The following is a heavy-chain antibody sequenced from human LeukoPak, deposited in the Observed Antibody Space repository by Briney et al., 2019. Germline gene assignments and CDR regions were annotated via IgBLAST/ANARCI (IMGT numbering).Heavy chain of an antibody. CDR3: ARVRDGVYSGSYFDY. Sequence: PGGSLRLSCAASGFSVSTHYMSWVRQAPGKGLEWVSVIYNTGRTYYADSVKGRFTISFDNSKNTLFLQMNSLRADDTAVYYCARVRDGVYSGSYFDYWGQGTLATVSS. CDR1: GFSVSTHY. V-gene: IGHV3-53*01. CDR2: IYNTGRT. D-gene: IGHD1-26*01. J-gene: IGHJ4*02.